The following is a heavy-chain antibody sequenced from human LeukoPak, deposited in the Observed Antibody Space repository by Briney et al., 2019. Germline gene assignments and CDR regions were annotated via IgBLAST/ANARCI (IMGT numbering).Heavy chain of an antibody. CDR3: ARVGYYGSGSPEGY. CDR2: ISGGGGTT. D-gene: IGHD3-10*01. V-gene: IGHV3-23*01. J-gene: IGHJ4*02. CDR1: GFTFSSYA. Sequence: GGSLRLSCAASGFTFSSYAMNWVRQAPGKGLEWVSAISGGGGTTYYADSVKGRFTISRDNSKNMLFLQMNSLRAEDTAVYYCARVGYYGSGSPEGYWGQGTLVTVSS.